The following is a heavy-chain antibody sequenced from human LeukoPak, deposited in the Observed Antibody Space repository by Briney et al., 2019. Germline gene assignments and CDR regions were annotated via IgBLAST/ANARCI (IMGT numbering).Heavy chain of an antibody. Sequence: ASVKVSCKASGYTFTGYYMRWVRQAPGQGLGWMGRINPNSGGTNYAQKFQGRVAMTRDTSISTAYMELSRLRSDDTAVYYCARAGGDDYGDYGYFDYWGQGTLVTVSS. J-gene: IGHJ4*02. V-gene: IGHV1-2*06. CDR1: GYTFTGYY. CDR3: ARAGGDDYGDYGYFDY. CDR2: INPNSGGT. D-gene: IGHD4-17*01.